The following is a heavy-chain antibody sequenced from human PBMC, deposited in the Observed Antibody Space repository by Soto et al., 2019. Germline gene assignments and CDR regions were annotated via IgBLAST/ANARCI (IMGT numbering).Heavy chain of an antibody. D-gene: IGHD1-1*01. CDR3: ARTGDGHHDFLDY. J-gene: IGHJ4*02. CDR1: GFTFSAYW. CDR2: INEDGSEY. Sequence: EVHLEESGGGLVQPGGSLRLSCAASGFTFSAYWMNWVRQAPGKGLEWVANINEDGSEYNNVASVKGRFTISRDNAKNSLFLQMNALRVEDTAVYYCARTGDGHHDFLDYWGQGILVSVSS. V-gene: IGHV3-7*01.